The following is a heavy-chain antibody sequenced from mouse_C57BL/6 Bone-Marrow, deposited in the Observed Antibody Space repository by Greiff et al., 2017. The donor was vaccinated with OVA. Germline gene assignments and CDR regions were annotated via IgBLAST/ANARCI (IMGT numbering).Heavy chain of an antibody. Sequence: EVKLVESVAELVRPGASVKLSCTASGFNIKNTYMHWVKQRPEQGLEWIGRIDPANGNTKYAPKFQGKATITADTSSNTAYLQLSSLTSEDTAIYYCARSYYGSSYDYAMDYWGQGTSVTVSS. CDR1: GFNIKNTY. CDR2: IDPANGNT. D-gene: IGHD1-1*01. V-gene: IGHV14-3*01. J-gene: IGHJ4*01. CDR3: ARSYYGSSYDYAMDY.